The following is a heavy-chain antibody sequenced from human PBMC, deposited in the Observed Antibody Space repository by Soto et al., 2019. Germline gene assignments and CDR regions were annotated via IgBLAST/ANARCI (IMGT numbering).Heavy chain of an antibody. J-gene: IGHJ4*02. V-gene: IGHV4-59*01. D-gene: IGHD3-3*01. Sequence: NPWETLSLTCSDTGGSISGSYWSWIRQSPGKGLEWLGYVYYTGSTNYSPSLRSRVSISVDTSKNEFSLRLSSVTAADTAVYFCARSVAVPGAHIDYWGQGTQVTVSS. CDR2: VYYTGST. CDR1: GGSISGSY. CDR3: ARSVAVPGAHIDY.